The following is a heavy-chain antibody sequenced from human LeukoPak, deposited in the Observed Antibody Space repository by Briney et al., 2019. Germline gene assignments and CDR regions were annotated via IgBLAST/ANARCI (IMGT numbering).Heavy chain of an antibody. V-gene: IGHV4-61*02. CDR3: ATSPGSLKNF. Sequence: SETLSLTCTVSGGSISSGSYYWSWIRQPAGKGLEWIGRIYTSGSTNYNPSLKSRVTMSVDTSKNQFSLKLSSVTAADTAVYYCATSPGSLKNFWGQGTLVTVSS. CDR2: IYTSGST. J-gene: IGHJ4*02. CDR1: GGSISSGSYY.